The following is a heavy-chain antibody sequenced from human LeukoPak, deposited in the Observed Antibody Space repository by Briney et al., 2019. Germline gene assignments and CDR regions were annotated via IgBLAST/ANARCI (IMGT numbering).Heavy chain of an antibody. V-gene: IGHV3-7*04. J-gene: IGHJ4*02. CDR3: TMEYYYGSGSYYNGY. Sequence: GGSLRLSCAASGFTFDDYAIHWVRQAPGKGLEWVANIKQDGNEKYYVDSVKGGFTISRDNAKNSLHLQMNSRRDEDAAVYYCTMEYYYGSGSYYNGYWGQGTLVTVSS. D-gene: IGHD3-10*01. CDR1: GFTFDDYA. CDR2: IKQDGNEK.